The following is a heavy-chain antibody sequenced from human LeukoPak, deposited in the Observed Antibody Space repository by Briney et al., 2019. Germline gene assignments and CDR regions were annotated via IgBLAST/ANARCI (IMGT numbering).Heavy chain of an antibody. CDR1: GFTFNSYA. Sequence: PGGTLRLSCAASGFTFNSYAMNWVRQAPGKGLEWVSTISSSGNNTYYTDSVKGRFTISRDNSKNTLFLQMNSLRVDDTAVYYCARSSANLKPLDHDYWGQGTLVTVSS. CDR3: ARSSANLKPLDHDY. CDR2: ISSSGNNT. J-gene: IGHJ4*02. D-gene: IGHD1-1*01. V-gene: IGHV3-23*01.